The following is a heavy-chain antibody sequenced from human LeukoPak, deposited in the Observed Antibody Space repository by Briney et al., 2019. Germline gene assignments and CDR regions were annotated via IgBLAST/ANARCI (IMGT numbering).Heavy chain of an antibody. CDR1: GYSFTSYW. Sequence: ASVKISCKGSGYSFTSYWIGWVRQMPGKGLECMGIIYPGDSDTGYSPSFQGQVTISADKSISTAYLQWSSLKASDTAMYYCSRRGDGYRSDWFDPWGQGTLVTVSS. J-gene: IGHJ5*02. CDR2: IYPGDSDT. CDR3: SRRGDGYRSDWFDP. V-gene: IGHV5-51*01. D-gene: IGHD5-24*01.